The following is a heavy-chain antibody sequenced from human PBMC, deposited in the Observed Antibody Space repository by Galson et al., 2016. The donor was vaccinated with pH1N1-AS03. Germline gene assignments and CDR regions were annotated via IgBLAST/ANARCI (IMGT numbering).Heavy chain of an antibody. CDR3: ASKRVGYGSWSSYFDY. Sequence: SVKVSCKASGYTFTTFDINWVRLATGQGLEWMGWMNPNSANTGYAQKFQDRVTMTRNTSISTAYRELSSLRSEDTAVYYCASKRVGYGSWSSYFDYWGQGTLVTVSS. V-gene: IGHV1-8*01. CDR2: MNPNSANT. J-gene: IGHJ4*02. D-gene: IGHD3-10*01. CDR1: GYTFTTFD.